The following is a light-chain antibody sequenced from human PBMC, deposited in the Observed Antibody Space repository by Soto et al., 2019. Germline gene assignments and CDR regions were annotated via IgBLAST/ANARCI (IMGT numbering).Light chain of an antibody. CDR2: GNS. CDR3: QSYDSSLSVEV. J-gene: IGLJ2*01. Sequence: QTVVTQPPSVSGAPGQRVTISCTGSSSNIGAGYDVHWYQQLPGTAPKLLIYGNSNRPSGVPDRFSGSKSGTSASLAITGLQAEDEADYDCQSYDSSLSVEVFGGGTKLTVL. CDR1: SSNIGAGYD. V-gene: IGLV1-40*01.